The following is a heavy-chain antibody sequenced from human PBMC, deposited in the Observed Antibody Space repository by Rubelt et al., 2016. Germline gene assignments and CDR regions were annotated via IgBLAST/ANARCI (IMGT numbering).Heavy chain of an antibody. D-gene: IGHD2-21*01. CDR1: GFTFSSYA. CDR2: MSSDGNDK. J-gene: IGHJ4*02. CDR3: TQNTGDN. Sequence: VQLVESGGGLVQPGGSLRLSCAASGFTFSSYAMHWVRQAPGKGLEWVALMSSDGNDKYYPDSVKGRFAISRDNARDSLYLQMNSLRVEDTAVYYCTQNTGDNWGQGTLVTVSS. V-gene: IGHV3-30*09.